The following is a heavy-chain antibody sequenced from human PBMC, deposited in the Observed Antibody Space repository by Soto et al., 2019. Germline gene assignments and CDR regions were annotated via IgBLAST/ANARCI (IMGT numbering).Heavy chain of an antibody. V-gene: IGHV1-69*12. D-gene: IGHD5-18*01. CDR2: IIPIFGTA. CDR3: ARTNTAMVTGWFDP. CDR1: GGTFSSYA. Sequence: QVQLVQSGAEVKKPGSSVKVSCKAPGGTFSSYAISWVRQAPGQGLEWMGGIIPIFGTANYAQKFQGRVTITADESTSTAYMELSSLRSEDTAVYYCARTNTAMVTGWFDPWGQGTLVTVSS. J-gene: IGHJ5*02.